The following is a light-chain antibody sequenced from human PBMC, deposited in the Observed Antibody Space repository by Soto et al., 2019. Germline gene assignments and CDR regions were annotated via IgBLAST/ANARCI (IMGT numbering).Light chain of an antibody. J-gene: IGLJ2*01. CDR3: SSAADNSMV. CDR1: VLAKKY. V-gene: IGLV3-27*01. CDR2: KDS. Sequence: SYELTQPSSVSVSPGQTARITCSGDVLAKKYARWFQQKPGQAPVLVIYKDSERPSGIPERFSGSSSGTTVTLTIGGAQVEDEADYCFSSAADNSMVFGGGTKLTVL.